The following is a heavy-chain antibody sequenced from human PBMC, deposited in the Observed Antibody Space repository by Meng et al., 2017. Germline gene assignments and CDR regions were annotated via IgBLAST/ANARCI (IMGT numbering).Heavy chain of an antibody. Sequence: GESLKISCAASGFTFSSYAMSWVRQAPGKGLEWVSAISGSGGSTYYADSVKGRFTISRDNSKNTLYLQMNSLGAEDTAVYYCVKEDSSWYGPDFDYWGQGTRVTVSS. V-gene: IGHV3-23*01. CDR2: ISGSGGST. CDR1: GFTFSSYA. J-gene: IGHJ4*02. D-gene: IGHD6-13*01. CDR3: VKEDSSWYGPDFDY.